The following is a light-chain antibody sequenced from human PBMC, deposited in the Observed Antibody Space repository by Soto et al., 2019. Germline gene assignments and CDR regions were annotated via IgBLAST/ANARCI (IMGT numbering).Light chain of an antibody. V-gene: IGLV3-1*01. CDR2: QDN. J-gene: IGLJ1*01. CDR1: KLGDKH. Sequence: SYELTQPPSVSVSPGQTTSITCSGEKLGDKHACWYQQRPGQSPVLVIYQDNKRPTGIPERFSGSSSGNTATLTISGTQAMDEADYYCLAWDSNSYVFGAGTKLTVL. CDR3: LAWDSNSYV.